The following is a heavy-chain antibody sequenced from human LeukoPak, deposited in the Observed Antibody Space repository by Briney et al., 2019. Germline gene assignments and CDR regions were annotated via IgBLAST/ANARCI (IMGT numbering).Heavy chain of an antibody. CDR3: ARARIAAPASPMDV. D-gene: IGHD6-13*01. V-gene: IGHV1-18*01. J-gene: IGHJ6*04. Sequence: AASVKVSCKASGYTFTSYGISWVRQAPGQGLEWMGWISTYNGNTNYAKKLQGRITMTTDTSTSTAYMELRSLRSDDTAVYYCARARIAAPASPMDVWGKGTTVTISS. CDR2: ISTYNGNT. CDR1: GYTFTSYG.